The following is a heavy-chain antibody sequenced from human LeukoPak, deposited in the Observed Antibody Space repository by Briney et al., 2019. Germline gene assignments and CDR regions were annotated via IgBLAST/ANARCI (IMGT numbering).Heavy chain of an antibody. V-gene: IGHV1-69*06. CDR1: GGTFSSYG. CDR3: ARDGDYGAYVPDY. D-gene: IGHD4-17*01. Sequence: ASVKVCCKASGGTFSSYGISWVGQAPGQGLEWMGGIIPIFGTANYAQKFQGRVTITADKSTSTAYMELSSLRSEDTAVYYCARDGDYGAYVPDYWGQGTLVTVSS. CDR2: IIPIFGTA. J-gene: IGHJ4*02.